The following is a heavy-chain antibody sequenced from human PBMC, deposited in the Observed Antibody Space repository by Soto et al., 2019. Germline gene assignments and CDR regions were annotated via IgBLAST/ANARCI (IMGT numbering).Heavy chain of an antibody. CDR2: IYHTGII. CDR1: GGSVSANSYY. J-gene: IGHJ4*02. V-gene: IGHV4-61*01. CDR3: AREFPDYESSDSYFDY. D-gene: IGHD3-22*01. Sequence: SETLSLTCTVSGGSVSANSYYWNWIRLPPGKGLQWVGHIYHTGIIQYSPSFKSRITVTPDTSKNQFSLHLNSVTPEDTAVYYCAREFPDYESSDSYFDYWGQGALVTVSS.